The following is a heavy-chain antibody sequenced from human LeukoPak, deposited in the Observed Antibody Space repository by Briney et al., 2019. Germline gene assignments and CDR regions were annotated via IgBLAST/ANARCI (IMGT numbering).Heavy chain of an antibody. CDR2: INHSGST. CDR1: GGSFSGYY. Sequence: SETLSLTCAVYGGSFSGYYWSWIRQPPGKGLEWIGEINHSGSTNYNPSLKSRVTISVDTSKNQFSLRLSSVTAADTAVYYCATKPARYCSGGSCYSGREMYNWFDPWGQGTLVTVSS. V-gene: IGHV4-34*01. CDR3: ATKPARYCSGGSCYSGREMYNWFDP. J-gene: IGHJ5*02. D-gene: IGHD2-15*01.